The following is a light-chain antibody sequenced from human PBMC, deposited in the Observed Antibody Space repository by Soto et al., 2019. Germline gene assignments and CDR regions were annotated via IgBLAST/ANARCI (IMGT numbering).Light chain of an antibody. CDR1: SGHSSYA. CDR3: QTWGTGRGV. Sequence: QSVLTQSPSASASLGASVKLTCTLSSGHSSYAIAWHQQQPEKGPRYLMKLNSDGTHSKGDGIPDRFSGSSSGAERYLTISRLQSEDEADYYCQTWGTGRGVFGGGTKVTVL. V-gene: IGLV4-69*01. CDR2: LNSDGTH. J-gene: IGLJ2*01.